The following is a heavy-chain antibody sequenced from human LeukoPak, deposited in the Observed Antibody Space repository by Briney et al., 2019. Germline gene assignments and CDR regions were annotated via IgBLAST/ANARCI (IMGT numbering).Heavy chain of an antibody. CDR2: ISGYNGNT. CDR1: GYTSSSYG. V-gene: IGHV1-18*01. CDR3: ARDKGHKSVGY. D-gene: IGHD2-21*01. J-gene: IGHJ4*02. Sequence: ASVKVSCKASGYTSSSYGISWLRQAPGHGLESGGWISGYNGNTNYAQKLQGRVTMTTDTSTSTLYMEVRSLRSDDTAVYYCARDKGHKSVGYWGQGTQVTVSS.